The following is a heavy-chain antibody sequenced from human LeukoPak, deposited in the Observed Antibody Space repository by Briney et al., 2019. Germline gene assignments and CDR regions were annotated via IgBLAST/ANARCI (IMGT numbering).Heavy chain of an antibody. D-gene: IGHD2-15*01. CDR3: AKAPVTSCRGAFCYPFDY. Sequence: GGSLRLSCAASGFTFSSYAMSWVRQAPGKGLEWVSAISGSGGSTYYADSVRGRFTISRDTSRSTLYLQMNSLRAEDAAVYYCAKAPVTSCRGAFCYPFDYWGQGTLVTVSS. V-gene: IGHV3-23*01. CDR2: ISGSGGST. J-gene: IGHJ4*02. CDR1: GFTFSSYA.